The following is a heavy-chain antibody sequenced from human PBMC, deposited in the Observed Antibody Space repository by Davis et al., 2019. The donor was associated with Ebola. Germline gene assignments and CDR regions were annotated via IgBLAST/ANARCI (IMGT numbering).Heavy chain of an antibody. V-gene: IGHV4-61*08. CDR2: IYYSGST. D-gene: IGHD1-14*01. J-gene: IGHJ5*02. CDR3: ARKYNVNWFDP. Sequence: MPSETLSLTCNVSGDSIGSGDNYWSWLRQPPGMGLVWTGYIYYSGSTNYNSFLKSRVTISVDTSKNQFSLKLSSVTAANTAVYYCARKYNVNWFDPWGQGTLVTVSS. CDR1: GDSIGSGDNY.